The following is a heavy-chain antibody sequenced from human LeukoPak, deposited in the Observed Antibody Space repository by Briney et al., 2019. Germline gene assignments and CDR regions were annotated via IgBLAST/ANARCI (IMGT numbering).Heavy chain of an antibody. J-gene: IGHJ4*02. D-gene: IGHD3-3*01. CDR2: IKQDGSEK. CDR3: ARPEYDFWSGYWYYFDY. V-gene: IGHV3-7*01. Sequence: GGSLRLSCAASGFTFSSYWMSWVRQAPGKGLEWVANIKQDGSEKYYVDSVKGRFTISRDNAKNSLYLQTNSLRAEDTAVYYCARPEYDFWSGYWYYFDYWGQGTLVTVSS. CDR1: GFTFSSYW.